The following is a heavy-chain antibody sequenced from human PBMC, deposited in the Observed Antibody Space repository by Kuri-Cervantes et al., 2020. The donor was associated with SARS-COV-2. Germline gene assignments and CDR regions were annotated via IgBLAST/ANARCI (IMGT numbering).Heavy chain of an antibody. CDR2: IYHSGST. V-gene: IGHV4-38-2*01. Sequence: SETLSLTCAVSGYSISSGYYWGWIRQPPGKGLEWIGSIYHSGSTYYNPPLKSRVTISVDTSKNHFSLKLSCVTAADTAVYYCAGTIMVQAFDIWGQGTMVTVSS. J-gene: IGHJ3*02. CDR3: AGTIMVQAFDI. CDR1: GYSISSGYY. D-gene: IGHD4/OR15-4a*01.